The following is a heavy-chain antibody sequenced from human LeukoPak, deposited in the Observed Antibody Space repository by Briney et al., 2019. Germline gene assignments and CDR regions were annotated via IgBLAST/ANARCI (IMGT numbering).Heavy chain of an antibody. D-gene: IGHD6-13*01. V-gene: IGHV3-33*01. J-gene: IGHJ3*02. CDR1: GFTFSSYG. CDR2: IWYDGSNK. CDR3: AREYSSTDAFDI. Sequence: RTGGSLRLSCAASGFTFSSYGMHWVRQAPGKGLEWVAVIWYDGSNKYYADSVKGRFTISRDNSKNTLYLQMNSLRAEDTAVYYCAREYSSTDAFDIWGQGTMVTVSS.